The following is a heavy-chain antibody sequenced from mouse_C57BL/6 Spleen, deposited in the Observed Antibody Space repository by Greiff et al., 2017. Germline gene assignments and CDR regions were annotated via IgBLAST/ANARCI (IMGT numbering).Heavy chain of an antibody. Sequence: QVPLQQPGTELVKPGASVQLSCKASGYTFTSYWLHWVKQRPVPGLEWIGNINPSNGGTNYNEKFKSKAPLTVDKSSSTAYMQLSSLTSEDSAVYYCARSTYYFDYWGQGTTLTVAS. D-gene: IGHD2-1*01. J-gene: IGHJ2*01. CDR1: GYTFTSYW. CDR2: INPSNGGT. V-gene: IGHV1-53*01. CDR3: ARSTYYFDY.